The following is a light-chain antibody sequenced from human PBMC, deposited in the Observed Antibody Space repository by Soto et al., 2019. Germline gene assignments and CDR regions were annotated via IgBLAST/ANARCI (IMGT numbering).Light chain of an antibody. Sequence: EIVLTQSPATLSLSPGERATLSCRATESLSSYLAWYQQKPGQAPRLLIYDASNRATGIPARFSGSGSGTDFTLTISSLEPEDFAIYYCQQRSNGPLTFGQGTKVDIK. CDR1: ESLSSY. V-gene: IGKV3-11*01. CDR2: DAS. CDR3: QQRSNGPLT. J-gene: IGKJ1*01.